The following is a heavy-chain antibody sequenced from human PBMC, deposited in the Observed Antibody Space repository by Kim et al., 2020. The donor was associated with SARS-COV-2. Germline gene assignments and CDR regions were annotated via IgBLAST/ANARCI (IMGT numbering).Heavy chain of an antibody. J-gene: IGHJ6*02. CDR2: INSSSSYT. V-gene: IGHV3-11*03. CDR3: ARMMAYYYGSGSPWD. CDR1: GFTFSDYY. Sequence: GGSLRLSCAASGFTFSDYYMSWIRQAPGKGLEWVSYINSSSSYTNYADSVKGRFTISRDNAKNSLYLQMNSLRAEDTAVYYCARMMAYYYGSGSPWDWGQGTTVTVSS. D-gene: IGHD3-10*01.